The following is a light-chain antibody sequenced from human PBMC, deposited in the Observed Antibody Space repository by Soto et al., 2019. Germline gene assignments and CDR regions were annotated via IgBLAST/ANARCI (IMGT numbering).Light chain of an antibody. CDR2: EVS. V-gene: IGLV2-14*01. J-gene: IGLJ1*01. CDR1: SSDIGSYNY. CDR3: SSHTTYSTRV. Sequence: QSVLPQPSSVSVSPGQSIAISCPGTSSDIGSYNYVSWYQQHPGKAPKLMIHEVSNRPSGVSDRFSGSKSGNTASLTISGLQADDEADYYCSSHTTYSTRVFGTGTKVTVL.